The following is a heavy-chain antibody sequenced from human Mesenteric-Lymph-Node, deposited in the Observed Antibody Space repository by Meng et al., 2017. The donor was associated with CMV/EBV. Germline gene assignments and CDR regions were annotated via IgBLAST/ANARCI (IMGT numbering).Heavy chain of an antibody. CDR2: IYYSGST. D-gene: IGHD4/OR15-4a*01. CDR1: GDSISSSGYY. J-gene: IGHJ4*02. Sequence: SETLSLTCIVSGDSISSSGYYWSWIRQLPGKGLEWIGYIYYSGSTYYSPSLKSRVSISVDTSKNQFSLKLNSVTAADTAVYYRAGEWLYGENRYFDYWGQGALVTVSS. CDR3: AGEWLYGENRYFDY. V-gene: IGHV4-31*03.